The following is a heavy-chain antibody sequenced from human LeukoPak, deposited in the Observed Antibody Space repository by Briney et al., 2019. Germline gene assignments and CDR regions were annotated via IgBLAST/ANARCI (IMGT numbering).Heavy chain of an antibody. V-gene: IGHV3-21*04. Sequence: GGSLRLSCAASGFTFSSYSMNWVRQAPGKGLEWVSSISSSSSYIYYADSVKGRFTISRDNAKNSLYLQMNSLRAEDTAVYYCARELTWSGSYTNAFDIWGQGTMVTVSS. CDR3: ARELTWSGSYTNAFDI. CDR2: ISSSSSYI. D-gene: IGHD1-26*01. J-gene: IGHJ3*02. CDR1: GFTFSSYS.